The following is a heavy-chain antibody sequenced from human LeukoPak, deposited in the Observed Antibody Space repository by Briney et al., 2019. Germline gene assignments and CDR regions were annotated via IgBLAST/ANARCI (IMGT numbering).Heavy chain of an antibody. CDR3: ARAPGYYYDSSGYFY. V-gene: IGHV1-69*01. CDR2: IIPIFGTA. CDR1: GGTFSSYA. Sequence: GSSVKVSCKASGGTFSSYAISWVRQAPGQGLEWMGGIIPIFGTANYAQKFQGRVTITADESTSTAYMELSSLRSEDTAVYYCARAPGYYYDSSGYFYWGQGTLVTVSS. J-gene: IGHJ4*02. D-gene: IGHD3-22*01.